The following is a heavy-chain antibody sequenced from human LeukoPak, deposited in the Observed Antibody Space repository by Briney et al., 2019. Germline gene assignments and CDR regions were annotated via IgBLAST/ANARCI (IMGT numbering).Heavy chain of an antibody. D-gene: IGHD4-17*01. J-gene: IGHJ3*02. CDR2: ISAYNGNT. CDR1: GYTFTSYG. CDR3: ARDQRSGGLARGNDAFDI. Sequence: ASVKVSCKASGYTFTSYGISWVRQAPGQGLEWMGWISAYNGNTNYAQKLQGRVTMTTDTSTSTAYMELRSLRSDDTAVYYCARDQRSGGLARGNDAFDIWGQGTMVTVSS. V-gene: IGHV1-18*01.